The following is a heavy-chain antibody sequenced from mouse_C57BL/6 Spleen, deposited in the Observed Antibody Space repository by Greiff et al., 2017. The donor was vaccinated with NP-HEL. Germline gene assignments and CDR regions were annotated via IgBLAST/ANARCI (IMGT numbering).Heavy chain of an antibody. Sequence: EVMLVESGGGLVKPGGSLKLSCAASGFTFSDYGMHWVRQAPEKGLEWVAYISSGSSTIYYADTVKGRFTISRDNAKNTLFLQMTSLRSEDTAMYYCARPLTTVVATDWYFDVWGTGTTVTVSS. D-gene: IGHD1-1*01. CDR2: ISSGSSTI. CDR1: GFTFSDYG. J-gene: IGHJ1*03. CDR3: ARPLTTVVATDWYFDV. V-gene: IGHV5-17*01.